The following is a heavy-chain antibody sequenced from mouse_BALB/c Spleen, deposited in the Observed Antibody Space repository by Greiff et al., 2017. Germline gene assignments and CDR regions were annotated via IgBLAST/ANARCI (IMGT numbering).Heavy chain of an antibody. Sequence: EVKLVESGGGLVQPGGSRKLSCAASGFTFSSFGMHWVRQAPEKGLEWVAYISSGSSTIYYADTVTGRFTISRDNAKNNLYLQMSSLRSEDTALYYCARSNWDWYFDVWGAGTTVTVSS. V-gene: IGHV5-17*02. CDR3: ARSNWDWYFDV. CDR2: ISSGSSTI. D-gene: IGHD4-1*01. J-gene: IGHJ1*01. CDR1: GFTFSSFG.